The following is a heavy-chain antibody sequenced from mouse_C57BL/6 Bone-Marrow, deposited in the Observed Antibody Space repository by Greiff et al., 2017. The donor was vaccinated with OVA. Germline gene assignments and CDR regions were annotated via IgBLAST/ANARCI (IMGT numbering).Heavy chain of an antibody. CDR2: INPYNGGT. V-gene: IGHV1-19*01. Sequence: VQLQQSGPVLVKPGASVKMSCKASGYTFTDYYMNWVKQSHGKSLEWIGVINPYNGGTSYNQKFKGKATLTVDKSSSTAYMELSSLTSEDSAVYYCASPETLGVCFDYWGQGTTLTVSS. J-gene: IGHJ2*01. D-gene: IGHD4-1*01. CDR3: ASPETLGVCFDY. CDR1: GYTFTDYY.